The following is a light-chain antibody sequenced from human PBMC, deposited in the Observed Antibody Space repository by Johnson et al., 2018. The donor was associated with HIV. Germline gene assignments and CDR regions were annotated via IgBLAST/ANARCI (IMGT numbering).Light chain of an antibody. CDR1: TSKIENNY. CDR2: DNN. Sequence: QSVLTQPPSVSAAPGQKVTISCSGNTSKIENNYVSWYQQFPERAPKLLIYDNNKRPSGIPDRFSGSKSGTSATLGITGLPTGDEADYYCGTWDSSLSGFYVFGTGTKVAVL. CDR3: GTWDSSLSGFYV. J-gene: IGLJ1*01. V-gene: IGLV1-51*01.